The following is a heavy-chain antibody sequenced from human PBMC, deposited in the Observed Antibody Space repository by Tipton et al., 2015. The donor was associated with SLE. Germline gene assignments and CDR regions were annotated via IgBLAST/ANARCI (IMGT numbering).Heavy chain of an antibody. J-gene: IGHJ4*01. Sequence: TLSLTCSVSGDSISSDHWSWIRQPPGKGLEWIGYIYYSGSTNYNPSLKSRVTMSVDTSMNQFSLKLRSVTAADTAVYYCARHTGASPFDYWGQGTLVTVSS. CDR2: IYYSGST. CDR1: GDSISSDH. CDR3: ARHTGASPFDY. D-gene: IGHD1-14*01. V-gene: IGHV4-59*01.